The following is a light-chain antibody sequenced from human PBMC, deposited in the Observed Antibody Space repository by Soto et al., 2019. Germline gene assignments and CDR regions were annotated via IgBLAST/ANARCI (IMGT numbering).Light chain of an antibody. CDR2: DVI. J-gene: IGLJ7*01. Sequence: QSVLTQPASVSDSPGQSITISCIGTSSDIGAFNHVSWHQQHPGKAPKLIIYDVINRPSGVSNRFSGSKTGNTASLIISGLQAEDEADYFCKSYAGSNTYVFGSGTQLTVL. CDR1: SSDIGAFNH. V-gene: IGLV2-14*03. CDR3: KSYAGSNTYV.